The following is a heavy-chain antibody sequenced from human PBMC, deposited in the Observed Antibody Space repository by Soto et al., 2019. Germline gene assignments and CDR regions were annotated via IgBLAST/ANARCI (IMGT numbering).Heavy chain of an antibody. CDR1: GGSFCGYY. J-gene: IGHJ4*02. CDR3: ARGQNVVVPAATRPAAEFDY. D-gene: IGHD2-2*01. Sequence: PSETLSLTCAVYGGSFCGYYWSWIRQPPGKGLEWIGEINHSGSANYNPSLKSRVTISVDTSKNQFSLKLSSVTAADTAVYYCARGQNVVVPAATRPAAEFDYWGQGTLVTVSS. CDR2: INHSGSA. V-gene: IGHV4-34*01.